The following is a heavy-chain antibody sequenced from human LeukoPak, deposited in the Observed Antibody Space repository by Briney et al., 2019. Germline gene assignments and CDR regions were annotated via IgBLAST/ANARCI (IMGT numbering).Heavy chain of an antibody. CDR1: GFTFSSYS. D-gene: IGHD2-2*01. CDR3: ARDLYTQPGSTSPYNWFDP. CDR2: ISSSGSTI. J-gene: IGHJ5*02. V-gene: IGHV3-48*04. Sequence: PGGSLRLSCAASGFTFSSYSMNWVRQAPGKGLEWVSSISSSGSTIYYADSVKGRFTISRDNAKNSLYLQMNSLRAEDTAVYYCARDLYTQPGSTSPYNWFDPWGQGTLVTVSS.